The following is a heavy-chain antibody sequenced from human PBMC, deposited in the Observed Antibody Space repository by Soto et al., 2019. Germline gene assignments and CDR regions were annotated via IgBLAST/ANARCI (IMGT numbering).Heavy chain of an antibody. V-gene: IGHV1-46*01. CDR1: GYVFSSYY. D-gene: IGHD1-26*01. J-gene: IGHJ4*02. CDR2: INPSGGST. CDR3: ARDYRRRSPDY. Sequence: GASVKVSCKASGYVFSSYYMHWVRQAPGQGFEWMGIINPSGGSTSYAQKFQGRVTMTSDTSTSTVYMELSSLRSEDTAVYFCARDYRRRSPDYWGPGTLVTV.